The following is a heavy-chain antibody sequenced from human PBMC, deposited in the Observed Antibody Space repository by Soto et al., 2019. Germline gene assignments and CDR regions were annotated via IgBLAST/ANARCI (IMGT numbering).Heavy chain of an antibody. J-gene: IGHJ4*02. CDR1: GFTFTSYA. CDR2: ISSGGST. V-gene: IGHV3-23*01. Sequence: LRLSCAASGFTFTSYAMGWVRQAPGKGLEWVSVISSGGSTYYADSVRGRFTISRDNSKDTLSLQMNSLRAEDTAVYYCAKRRGAGGHFDYWGQGALVTVSS. CDR3: AKRRGAGGHFDY. D-gene: IGHD2-15*01.